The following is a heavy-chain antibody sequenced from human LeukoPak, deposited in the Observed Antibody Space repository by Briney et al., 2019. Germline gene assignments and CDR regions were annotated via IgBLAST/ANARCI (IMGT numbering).Heavy chain of an antibody. Sequence: SGNSFISFAISWVRQAPGQVLEWMGWISAYYGTTNYAQKFKGRVTMTTDKSTSTAYMDLRSLRSEDTAVYYCARAVNGFALIRGARDFYYYMDVWGKGTTVTVSS. CDR3: ARAVNGFALIRGARDFYYYMDV. D-gene: IGHD3-10*01. V-gene: IGHV1-18*01. CDR2: ISAYYGTT. CDR1: GNSFISFA. J-gene: IGHJ6*03.